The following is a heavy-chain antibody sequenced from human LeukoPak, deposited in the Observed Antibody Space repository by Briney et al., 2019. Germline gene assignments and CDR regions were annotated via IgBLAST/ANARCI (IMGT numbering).Heavy chain of an antibody. V-gene: IGHV3-7*01. J-gene: IGHJ4*01. Sequence: GGSLRLSCAASGFTFSSYEMNWVRQAPGKGLEWVANINQDGGKEYYVDSVKGRFTISRDNAKNSLYLQMNSLRAEDTAVYYCARAGGSGTVDYWGHGTLVTVSS. CDR3: ARAGGSGTVDY. CDR1: GFTFSSYE. CDR2: INQDGGKE. D-gene: IGHD3-10*01.